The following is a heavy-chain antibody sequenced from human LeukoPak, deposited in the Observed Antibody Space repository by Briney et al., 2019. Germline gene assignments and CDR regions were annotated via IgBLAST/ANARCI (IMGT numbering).Heavy chain of an antibody. Sequence: SETLSLTCTVSGGSISSYYWSWIRQPPGKGLEWIGYIYYSGSTNYNPSLKSRVTISVDTSKNQFSLKLSSVTAADTAVYYCARGLDYYDSGPFDPWGQGTLVTVSS. J-gene: IGHJ5*02. D-gene: IGHD3-22*01. V-gene: IGHV4-59*01. CDR3: ARGLDYYDSGPFDP. CDR2: IYYSGST. CDR1: GGSISSYY.